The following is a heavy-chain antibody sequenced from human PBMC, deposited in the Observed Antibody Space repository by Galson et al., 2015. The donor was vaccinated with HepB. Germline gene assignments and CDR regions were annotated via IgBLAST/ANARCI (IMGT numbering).Heavy chain of an antibody. D-gene: IGHD3-22*01. J-gene: IGHJ4*02. Sequence: SLRLSCAASGFTFSSYEMNWVRQAPGKGLEWVSYISSSGSTIYYADSVKGRFTISRDNAKNSLYLQMNSLRAEDTAVYYCARATYYYDSSGYLSHWGQGTLVTVSS. CDR1: GFTFSSYE. CDR3: ARATYYYDSSGYLSH. V-gene: IGHV3-48*03. CDR2: ISSSGSTI.